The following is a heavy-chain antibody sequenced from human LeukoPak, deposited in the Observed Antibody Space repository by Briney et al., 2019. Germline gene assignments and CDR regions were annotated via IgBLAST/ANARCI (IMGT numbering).Heavy chain of an antibody. CDR1: GFTFSSYW. CDR2: IKQDGSEK. CDR3: ARDPSLGGYYEILGYFDY. V-gene: IGHV3-7*01. D-gene: IGHD1-26*01. Sequence: GGSLRLSCAASGFTFSSYWMSWVRQAPGKGLEWVANIKQDGSEKYYVASVKGRFTISRDNAKNSLYLQMNSLRAEDTAVYYCARDPSLGGYYEILGYFDYWGQGTLVTVSS. J-gene: IGHJ4*02.